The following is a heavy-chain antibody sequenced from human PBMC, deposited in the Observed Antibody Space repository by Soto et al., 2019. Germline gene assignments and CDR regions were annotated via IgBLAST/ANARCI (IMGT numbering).Heavy chain of an antibody. J-gene: IGHJ4*02. CDR1: GFTFSSYA. CDR2: ISGSGGST. V-gene: IGHV3-23*01. Sequence: EVQLLESGGGLVQPGGSRRLSCAASGFTFSSYAMSWVRQAPGKGLDWVSAISGSGGSTYYADSVKGRFTISRDNSKNTLYLQMNSLRAEDTAVDYCAKDRSRNWNYFDYWGQGTLVTVSS. CDR3: AKDRSRNWNYFDY. D-gene: IGHD1-1*01.